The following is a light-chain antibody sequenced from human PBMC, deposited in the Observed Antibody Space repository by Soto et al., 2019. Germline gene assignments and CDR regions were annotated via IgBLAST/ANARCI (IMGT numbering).Light chain of an antibody. Sequence: EIVLTQPPGTLFLSPGERATLSCRASQSVSSSYLAWYQQKPAQAPRLLIYGGSSRATGIPDRFSGSGSGTDFTLTIARLEPEDFAVYDCQQYGSSPYTLGQGTKLEIK. CDR1: QSVSSSY. J-gene: IGKJ2*01. CDR2: GGS. CDR3: QQYGSSPYT. V-gene: IGKV3-20*01.